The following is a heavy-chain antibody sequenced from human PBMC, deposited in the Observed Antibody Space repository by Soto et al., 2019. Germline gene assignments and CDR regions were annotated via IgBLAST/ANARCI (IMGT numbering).Heavy chain of an antibody. D-gene: IGHD6-13*01. CDR3: ARYGYSYSAWFFDK. Sequence: KPSETLSLTCAVSGRSISSGFYYWGWIRQPPGKGLEWIGSIYHSGSTYYNPSLKSRVTMSVDTSKNQLSLKLSSVTAADTAVYYCARYGYSYSAWFFDKWGQGTPVTVSS. V-gene: IGHV4-38-2*01. CDR1: GRSISSGFYY. J-gene: IGHJ4*02. CDR2: IYHSGST.